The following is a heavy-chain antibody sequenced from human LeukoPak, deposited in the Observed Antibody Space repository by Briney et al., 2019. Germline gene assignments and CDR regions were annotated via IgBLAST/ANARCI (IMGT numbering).Heavy chain of an antibody. CDR1: GFTFSSYA. V-gene: IGHV3-23*01. Sequence: PGGSLRLSCAASGFTFSSYAMSWVRQAPGKGLEWVSAISGSGGSTYYADSVKGRFTISRDNSKNTLYLQMNSLRAEDTAVYYCAKDRTRLYCSSTSCYGGGDYWGQGTLVTVSS. CDR2: ISGSGGST. D-gene: IGHD2-2*01. J-gene: IGHJ4*02. CDR3: AKDRTRLYCSSTSCYGGGDY.